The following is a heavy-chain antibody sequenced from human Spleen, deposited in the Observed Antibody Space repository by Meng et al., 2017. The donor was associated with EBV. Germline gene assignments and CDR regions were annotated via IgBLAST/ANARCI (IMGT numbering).Heavy chain of an antibody. Sequence: EVLLLGLGGGFVRPGGSLSLACAASGFTFSSYDLSWVRQAPGKGLEWVSVISGSGGSTYYADSVKGRFTISRDNSKNTLFLQMNSLRAEDTAVYYCAKGHSGSWNKYYFDYWGQGTLVTVSS. J-gene: IGHJ4*02. CDR1: GFTFSSYD. D-gene: IGHD6-13*01. V-gene: IGHV3-23*01. CDR3: AKGHSGSWNKYYFDY. CDR2: ISGSGGST.